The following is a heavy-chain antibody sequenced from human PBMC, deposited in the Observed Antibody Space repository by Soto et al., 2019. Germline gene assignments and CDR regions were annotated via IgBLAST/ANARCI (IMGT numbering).Heavy chain of an antibody. D-gene: IGHD3-22*01. CDR2: INPNSGGT. CDR1: GYTFTAYY. J-gene: IGHJ5*02. Sequence: ASVKVSCKASGYTFTAYYMHWLRQAPGQVLEWMGWINPNSGGTKYAQKFQGRVTMTNDTSISTAYMELSRLGSDDTAVYYCARGDFDSSANYYAGWFDPWGQGTLVTVSS. CDR3: ARGDFDSSANYYAGWFDP. V-gene: IGHV1-2*02.